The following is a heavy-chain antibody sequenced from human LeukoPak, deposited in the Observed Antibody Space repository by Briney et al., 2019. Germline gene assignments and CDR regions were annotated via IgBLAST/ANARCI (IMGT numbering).Heavy chain of an antibody. CDR1: GGTFSSYA. J-gene: IGHJ4*02. CDR2: IIPIFGTA. V-gene: IGHV1-69*13. D-gene: IGHD4-11*01. CDR3: ARGGLTTASFDY. Sequence: SVKVSCKASGGTFSSYAVSWVRQAPGQGLEWMGGIIPIFGTANYAQKFQGRVTITADESTSTAYMELSSLRSGDTAVYYCARGGLTTASFDYWGQGTLVTVSS.